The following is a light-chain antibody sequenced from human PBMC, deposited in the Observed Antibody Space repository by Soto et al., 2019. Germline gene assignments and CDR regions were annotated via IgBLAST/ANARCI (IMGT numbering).Light chain of an antibody. J-gene: IGLJ1*01. CDR2: EVS. CDR1: SSDVGGYNY. Sequence: QSVLTQPASVSGSPGQSITISCTGTSSDVGGYNYVSWYQQHPGKAPKLMIYEVSNRPSGVSNRFSGSKSGNTASLTISGLQAEDEADCYCSSYTSSSTLGYVFGTGTKV. CDR3: SSYTSSSTLGYV. V-gene: IGLV2-14*01.